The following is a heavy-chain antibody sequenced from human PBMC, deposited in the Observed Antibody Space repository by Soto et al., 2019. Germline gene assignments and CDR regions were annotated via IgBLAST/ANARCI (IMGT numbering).Heavy chain of an antibody. D-gene: IGHD2-15*01. CDR3: ASAPPYMTSVGWFDP. J-gene: IGHJ5*02. Sequence: PSETLSLTCTVSGGSISSYYWSWIRQPPGKGLEWIGYIYYSGSTNYNPSLKSRVTISVDTSKNQFSLKLSSVTAADTAVYYCASAPPYMTSVGWFDPWGQGTLVTVSS. CDR1: GGSISSYY. V-gene: IGHV4-59*01. CDR2: IYYSGST.